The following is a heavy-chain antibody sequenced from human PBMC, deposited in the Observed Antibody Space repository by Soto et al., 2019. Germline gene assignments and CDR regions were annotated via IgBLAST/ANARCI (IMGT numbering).Heavy chain of an antibody. V-gene: IGHV4-30-4*02. CDR1: GGSISSGDSY. CDR2: IYYSGRT. D-gene: IGHD6-13*01. Sequence: SETLSLTCTVSGGSISSGDSYWNWIRQPPGKGLEWIGYIYYSGRTNYNPSLKSRVTISVDTSNNQFSLKLSSVTAADTAVYYCARGSGYSSSWGQGTLVTVSS. CDR3: ARGSGYSSS. J-gene: IGHJ4*02.